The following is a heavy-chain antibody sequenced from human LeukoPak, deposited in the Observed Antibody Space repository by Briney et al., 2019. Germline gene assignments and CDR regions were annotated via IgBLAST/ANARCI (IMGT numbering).Heavy chain of an antibody. Sequence: PSETLSLTCSVSGGSIISYYWSWIRPPPGKGLEWIGHIYYSGSTNYNTSLKSRVTISVDTSKNQFSLKLSSVTAADTAVYYCARDPRYCSGGRCSDAFDIWGQGTMVTVSS. J-gene: IGHJ3*02. V-gene: IGHV4-59*01. D-gene: IGHD2-15*01. CDR3: ARDPRYCSGGRCSDAFDI. CDR1: GGSIISYY. CDR2: IYYSGST.